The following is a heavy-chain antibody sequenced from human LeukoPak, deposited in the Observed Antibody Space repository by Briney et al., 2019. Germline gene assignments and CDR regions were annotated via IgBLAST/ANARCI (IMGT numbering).Heavy chain of an antibody. J-gene: IGHJ4*02. Sequence: SETLSLTCTVSGGSISSGSYYWSWIRQPAGKGLEWIGRIYTSGSTNYNPSLKSRVTISVDTSKNQFSLKLSSVTAADTAVYYCARLGIAAAGGAYWGQGTLVTVSS. D-gene: IGHD6-13*01. CDR1: GGSISSGSYY. CDR2: IYTSGST. CDR3: ARLGIAAAGGAY. V-gene: IGHV4-61*02.